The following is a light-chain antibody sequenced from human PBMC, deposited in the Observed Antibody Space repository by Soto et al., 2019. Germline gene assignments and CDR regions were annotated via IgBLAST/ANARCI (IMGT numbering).Light chain of an antibody. CDR2: DAS. J-gene: IGKJ2*01. V-gene: IGKV3-20*01. CDR3: QQWGGSPPRYT. Sequence: EIVLTQSPDTLSVSPGERATLSCRASQSISSSFLAWYQQKPGQAPRLLIYDASSRATGIPDRFSGSGSGTDFTLTIRRLEPEDLAVYYCQQWGGSPPRYTFGQGTKLEIK. CDR1: QSISSSF.